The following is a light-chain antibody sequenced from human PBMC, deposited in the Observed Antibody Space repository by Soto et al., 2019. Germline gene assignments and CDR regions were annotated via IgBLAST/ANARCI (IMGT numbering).Light chain of an antibody. CDR1: TSDIGTYNF. J-gene: IGLJ1*01. CDR3: CSYAGGGTDDNYV. V-gene: IGLV2-23*01. CDR2: DDN. Sequence: SALTQPASVSGSPGQSITISCTGTTSDIGTYNFVSWYQQYPGKAPKLLIYDDNKRPSGVSSRFSGSKSGNAASLTISGLRAEDEADYYCCSYAGGGTDDNYVFGTGTKVTVL.